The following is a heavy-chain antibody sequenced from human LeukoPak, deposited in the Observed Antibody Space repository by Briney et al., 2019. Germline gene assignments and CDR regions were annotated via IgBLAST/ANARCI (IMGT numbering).Heavy chain of an antibody. CDR2: IIPILGIA. CDR1: GGTFSSYT. Sequence: ASVKASCKASGGTFSSYTISWVRQAPGQGLEWMGRIIPILGIANYAQKFQGRVTITADKSTSTAYMELSSLRSEDTAVYYCARGAEDSSGWYYFDYWGQGTLVTVSS. D-gene: IGHD6-19*01. J-gene: IGHJ4*02. CDR3: ARGAEDSSGWYYFDY. V-gene: IGHV1-69*02.